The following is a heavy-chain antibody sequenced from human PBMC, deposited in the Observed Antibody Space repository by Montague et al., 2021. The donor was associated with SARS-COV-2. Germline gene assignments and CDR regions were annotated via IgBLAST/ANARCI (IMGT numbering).Heavy chain of an antibody. Sequence: SETLSLTCAVYGGSLSGYYWTWIRQSPGEGLEWIAEINHSGTTNYNFNPSLRSRVTISVDTSKSQFSLKLSSVTAADTGVYYCARWDPQTLTLIGLRGKSASDYWGQGTLVTVSS. V-gene: IGHV4-34*01. CDR2: INHSGTT. J-gene: IGHJ4*02. CDR1: GGSLSGYY. CDR3: ARWDPQTLTLIGLRGKSASDY. D-gene: IGHD4-23*01.